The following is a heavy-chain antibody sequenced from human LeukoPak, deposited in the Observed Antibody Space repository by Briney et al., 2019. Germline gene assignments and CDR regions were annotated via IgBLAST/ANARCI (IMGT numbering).Heavy chain of an antibody. CDR1: GGSISSYY. J-gene: IGHJ4*02. CDR2: IYYSGST. CDR3: ARGYSSSWSSIGY. D-gene: IGHD6-13*01. Sequence: PSETLSLTCTVSGGSISSYYWSWIRQPPGKGLEWIGYIYYSGSTNYNPSLKSRVTISVDTSKNQFSLKLSSVTAADTAVYYCARGYSSSWSSIGYWGQGTLVTVSS. V-gene: IGHV4-59*01.